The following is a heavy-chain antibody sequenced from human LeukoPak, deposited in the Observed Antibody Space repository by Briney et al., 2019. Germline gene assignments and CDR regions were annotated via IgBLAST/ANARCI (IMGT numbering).Heavy chain of an antibody. V-gene: IGHV3-7*03. CDR1: GFTFSSYW. CDR2: IKQDGSEK. J-gene: IGHJ4*02. Sequence: PGGSLRLSCAASGFTFSSYWMSWVRQAPGKGLEWVANIKQDGSEKYYVDSVKGRFTISRDNAKNSLYLQMNSLRAEDTALYYCAKAQSSGWYLAIFDYWGQGTLVTVSS. CDR3: AKAQSSGWYLAIFDY. D-gene: IGHD6-19*01.